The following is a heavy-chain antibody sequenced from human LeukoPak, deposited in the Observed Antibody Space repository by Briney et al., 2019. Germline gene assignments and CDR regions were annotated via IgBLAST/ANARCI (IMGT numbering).Heavy chain of an antibody. CDR2: IKQDESEK. D-gene: IGHD3-16*01. CDR1: GFTFSSYW. J-gene: IGHJ5*02. CDR3: ARGFAVNWFDP. Sequence: GGSLRLSCAASGFTFSSYWMSWVRQAPGKGLEWVANIKQDESEKYYVDSVKGRFTISRDNAKNTLYLQMNSLTTEDTAVYYCARGFAVNWFDPWGQGTLVTVSS. V-gene: IGHV3-7*02.